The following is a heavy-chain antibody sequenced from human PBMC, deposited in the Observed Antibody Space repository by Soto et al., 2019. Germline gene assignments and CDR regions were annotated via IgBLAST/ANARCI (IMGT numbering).Heavy chain of an antibody. J-gene: IGHJ5*02. D-gene: IGHD3-10*01. Sequence: DVQLVESGGGLVKPGGSLRLSCAASGFNFSTYGMNWVRQAPGKGLEWVSAISSRGSNIYYTPSGKGRFIISRDNAKNSVYLPMKTLRAEDTAVYYCGRNRSYYAGVGKIDPWGQGTLVAVSS. V-gene: IGHV3-21*02. CDR2: ISSRGSNI. CDR1: GFNFSTYG. CDR3: GRNRSYYAGVGKIDP.